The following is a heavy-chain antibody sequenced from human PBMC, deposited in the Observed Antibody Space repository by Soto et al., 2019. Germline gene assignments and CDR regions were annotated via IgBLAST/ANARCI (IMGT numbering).Heavy chain of an antibody. CDR2: INAGNGDT. Sequence: QVQLVQSGAEVKKPGASVKVSCKASGYTFTNYAMHWVRQAPGQRLEWMGWINAGNGDTKYSQNFQGRVTITRDTPASKAYMELSSLRSEDTAVYYCARDPYYDFWSGSNWFDPWGQGTLVTVSS. CDR3: ARDPYYDFWSGSNWFDP. V-gene: IGHV1-3*01. J-gene: IGHJ5*02. D-gene: IGHD3-3*01. CDR1: GYTFTNYA.